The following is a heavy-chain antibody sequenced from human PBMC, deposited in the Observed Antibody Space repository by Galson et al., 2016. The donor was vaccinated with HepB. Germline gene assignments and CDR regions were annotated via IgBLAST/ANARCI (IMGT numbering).Heavy chain of an antibody. V-gene: IGHV3-23*01. CDR3: ANRLPGVSPGRD. CDR2: IGSTGIDT. J-gene: IGHJ4*02. CDR1: GFTFSSYA. D-gene: IGHD2-21*01. Sequence: LRLSCAASGFTFSSYAMSWVRQAPGKGLEWVSVIGSTGIDTHYADSVRGRFTISRDNSKNTLYLQMNSLRAEDTAVYYCANRLPGVSPGRDWGQGTLVTVSS.